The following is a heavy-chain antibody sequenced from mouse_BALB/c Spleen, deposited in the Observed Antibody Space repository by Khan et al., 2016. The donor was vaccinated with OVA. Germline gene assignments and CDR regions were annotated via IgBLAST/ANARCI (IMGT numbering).Heavy chain of an antibody. V-gene: IGHV1-7*01. Sequence: QVHVKQSGAELAKPGASVKMSCKTSGYTFTNYWMHWVKQRPGQGLEWIGYINPTTDYTELNQKFKDKATLTADKSSITAYMQLTSQTSEDAALYFCVNHGSSSAWFTYWDQGTLVTVSA. CDR2: INPTTDYT. CDR3: VNHGSSSAWFTY. J-gene: IGHJ3*01. D-gene: IGHD1-1*01. CDR1: GYTFTNYW.